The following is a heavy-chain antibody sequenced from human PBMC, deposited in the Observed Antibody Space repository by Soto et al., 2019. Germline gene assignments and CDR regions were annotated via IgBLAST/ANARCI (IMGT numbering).Heavy chain of an antibody. J-gene: IGHJ6*02. V-gene: IGHV1-69*13. D-gene: IGHD3-3*01. CDR2: IIPIFGTA. CDR1: GGTFSGYA. CDR3: AKWTEDFWSGYYGSVYYYGMDV. Sequence: SVNVSCKASGGTFSGYAISWVRQAPGQGLEWMGGIIPIFGTANYAQKFQGRVTITADESTSTAYMELSSLRSEDTAVYYCAKWTEDFWSGYYGSVYYYGMDVWGQGTTVTGS.